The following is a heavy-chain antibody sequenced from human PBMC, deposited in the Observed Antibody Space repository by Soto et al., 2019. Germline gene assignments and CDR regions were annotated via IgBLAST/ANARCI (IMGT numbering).Heavy chain of an antibody. CDR2: IIPILGIA. CDR3: ARASVVVAATCDY. V-gene: IGHV1-69*02. D-gene: IGHD2-15*01. J-gene: IGHJ4*02. CDR1: GGTFSSYT. Sequence: QVQLVQSGAEVKKPGSSVKVSCKASGGTFSSYTISWVRQAPGQGLEWMGRIIPILGIANYAQKFQGRVTITADKPTSTAYMELSSLRSEDTAVYYCARASVVVAATCDYWGQGTLVTVSS.